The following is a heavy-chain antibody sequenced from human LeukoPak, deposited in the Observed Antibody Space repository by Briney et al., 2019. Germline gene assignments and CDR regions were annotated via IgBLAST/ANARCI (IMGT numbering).Heavy chain of an antibody. Sequence: ASVKVSCKASGYTVTGYYMHWVRQAPGQGLEWMGGSNPNSGGTNYAQKFQGRVTMTRDTSISTAYMELSRLRSDDTAVYYCARDRSCSSTSCYVPRGVWGKGTTVTASS. CDR2: SNPNSGGT. CDR3: ARDRSCSSTSCYVPRGV. CDR1: GYTVTGYY. D-gene: IGHD2-2*01. J-gene: IGHJ6*04. V-gene: IGHV1-2*02.